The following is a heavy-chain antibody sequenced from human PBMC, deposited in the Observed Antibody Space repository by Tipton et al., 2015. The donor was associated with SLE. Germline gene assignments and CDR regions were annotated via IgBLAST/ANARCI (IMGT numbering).Heavy chain of an antibody. J-gene: IGHJ1*01. CDR2: IKSQSEGGTT. D-gene: IGHD2/OR15-2a*01. V-gene: IGHV3-15*01. Sequence: GSLRLSCAASGFTVSSNYMSWVRQAPGRGLEWVGRIKSQSEGGTTDYAAPVKGRFSISRDDSKTTLYLQMNSLIIEDTAVYYCSTDRYFDIRAYPQGLRFIHHWGRGTLVTVSS. CDR1: GFTVSSNY. CDR3: STDRYFDIRAYPQGLRFIHH.